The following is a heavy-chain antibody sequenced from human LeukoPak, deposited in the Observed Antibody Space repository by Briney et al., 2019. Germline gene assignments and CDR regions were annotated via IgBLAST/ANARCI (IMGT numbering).Heavy chain of an antibody. CDR2: ISASGGST. Sequence: GGSLRLSCATSGFTFSSNAMSWVRQAPGKGLEWVSGISASGGSTYYADSVKGRFSISRDNPNNMLYLQMNSLRAEDTAVYYCAKAEGKNPTGGRWLDWGQGTLVTVSS. V-gene: IGHV3-23*01. CDR1: GFTFSSNA. J-gene: IGHJ4*02. CDR3: AKAEGKNPTGGRWLD. D-gene: IGHD6-19*01.